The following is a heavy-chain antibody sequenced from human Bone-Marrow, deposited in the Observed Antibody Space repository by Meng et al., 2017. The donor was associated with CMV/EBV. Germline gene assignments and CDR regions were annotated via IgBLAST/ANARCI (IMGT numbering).Heavy chain of an antibody. V-gene: IGHV4-34*01. D-gene: IGHD3-9*01. J-gene: IGHJ5*02. CDR3: ARAPGGVTGYFYNWFDP. CDR1: GGSFSGYY. Sequence: GSLRLSCAVYGGSFSGYYWSWIRQPPGKGLEWIGSIYYSGSTYYNPSLKSRVTISVDTSKNQFSLKLSSVTAADTAVYYCARAPGGVTGYFYNWFDPWGQGTLVTVSS. CDR2: IYYSGST.